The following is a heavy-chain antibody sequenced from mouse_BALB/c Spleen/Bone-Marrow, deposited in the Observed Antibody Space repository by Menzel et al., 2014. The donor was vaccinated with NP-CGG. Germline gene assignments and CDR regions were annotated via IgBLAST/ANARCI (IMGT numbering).Heavy chain of an antibody. Sequence: VQLQQSGAELAKPGASVKMSCKASGYTFTSYWMHWVKQRPGQGLEWIGYINPSTGYTDYNQKFNDKATLTADKSSSTAYMQLSSLTSKDSAVYYCARGNPLYAMDYWGQGISVTVSS. V-gene: IGHV1-7*01. CDR1: GYTFTSYW. CDR2: INPSTGYT. CDR3: ARGNPLYAMDY. J-gene: IGHJ4*01. D-gene: IGHD2-1*01.